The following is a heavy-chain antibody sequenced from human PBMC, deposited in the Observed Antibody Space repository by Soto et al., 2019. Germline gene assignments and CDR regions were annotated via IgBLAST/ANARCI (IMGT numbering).Heavy chain of an antibody. CDR3: ARHRAYYDCGGP. V-gene: IGHV1-18*01. D-gene: IGHD3-22*01. J-gene: IGHJ5*02. Sequence: ASVKVSCKASGYSFTSHGMSWVRQAPGQGLEWMGWISTYNGNTNYAHKFQGRVTMTTDTSTSTAYLELRSLRPADTAVYYCARHRAYYDCGGPWGQGTLVTVSS. CDR2: ISTYNGNT. CDR1: GYSFTSHG.